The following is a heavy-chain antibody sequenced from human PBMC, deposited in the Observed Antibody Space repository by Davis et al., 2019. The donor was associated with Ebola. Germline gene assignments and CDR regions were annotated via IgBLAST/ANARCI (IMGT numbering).Heavy chain of an antibody. J-gene: IGHJ4*02. CDR2: ISGPGDST. CDR1: GFSFSSYA. CDR3: AKAGGIVGATSDY. V-gene: IGHV3-23*01. D-gene: IGHD1-26*01. Sequence: GGSLRLSCAASGFSFSSYAMSWVRQAPGKGLEWVSAISGPGDSTNYADSVKGRFTMSRDNSKKTLYLQMNSLRAEDTAIYYCAKAGGIVGATSDYWGQGTLVTVSS.